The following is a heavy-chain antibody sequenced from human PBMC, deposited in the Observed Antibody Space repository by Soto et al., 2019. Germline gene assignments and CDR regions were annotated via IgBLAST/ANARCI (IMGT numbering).Heavy chain of an antibody. CDR1: GGTFSTYP. CDR2: IIPLFGTA. J-gene: IGHJ6*02. V-gene: IGHV1-69*01. D-gene: IGHD3-10*01. CDR3: VRDRDDYASGTYISYVLGV. Sequence: QVQLVQSGAEVKKPGSSVRVSCKASGGTFSTYPISWVRQAPGQGLEWMGGIIPLFGTANYAHKFQGRVTITTDESTSTVYMDLSRLRSDDTAVYYCVRDRDDYASGTYISYVLGVWGQGTTVTVSS.